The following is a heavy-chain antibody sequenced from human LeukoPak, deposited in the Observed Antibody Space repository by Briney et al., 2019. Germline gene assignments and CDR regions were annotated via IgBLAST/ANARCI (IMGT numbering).Heavy chain of an antibody. Sequence: GGSLRLSCAASGFTFSSYWMSWVRQAPGKGLEWVANIKQDGSEKYYVDSVKGRFTISRDNAKNSLYLQMNSLRAEDTALYYCARDVTYDSSGPDYWGQGTLVTVSS. CDR3: ARDVTYDSSGPDY. CDR1: GFTFSSYW. CDR2: IKQDGSEK. D-gene: IGHD3-22*01. V-gene: IGHV3-7*03. J-gene: IGHJ4*02.